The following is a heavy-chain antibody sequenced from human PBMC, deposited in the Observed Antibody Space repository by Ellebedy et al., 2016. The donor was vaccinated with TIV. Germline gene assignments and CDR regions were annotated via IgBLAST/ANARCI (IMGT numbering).Heavy chain of an antibody. V-gene: IGHV3-23*01. CDR1: GFTFSSYA. CDR2: ISHTGTRT. J-gene: IGHJ4*02. Sequence: GESLKISCAASGFTFSSYAMSWVRQAPGKGLEWVSTISHTGTRTYYADSVEGRFTVSRDTSKKTLYLQMSSLRAEDTATYYCVKGRGGGSDSSAPRYYFDSWGLGTLVTVSS. CDR3: VKGRGGGSDSSAPRYYFDS. D-gene: IGHD3-22*01.